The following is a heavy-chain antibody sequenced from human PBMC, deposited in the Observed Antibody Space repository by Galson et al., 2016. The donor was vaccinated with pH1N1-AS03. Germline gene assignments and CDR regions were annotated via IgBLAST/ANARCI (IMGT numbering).Heavy chain of an antibody. V-gene: IGHV1-69*13. Sequence: SVKVSCKASGVTFNSYAISWVRLAPGQGLEWMGGIMAIFGTANYAQKFQGRVTVTADESTTTAYMELSSLRSEDTAVYYCARAPTYYFGLRAALDIWGQGTMVTVSS. CDR1: GVTFNSYA. CDR3: ARAPTYYFGLRAALDI. J-gene: IGHJ3*02. CDR2: IMAIFGTA. D-gene: IGHD3-10*01.